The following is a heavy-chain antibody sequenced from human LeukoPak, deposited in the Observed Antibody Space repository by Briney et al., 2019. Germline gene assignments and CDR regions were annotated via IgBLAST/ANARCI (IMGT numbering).Heavy chain of an antibody. CDR2: IYYSGST. J-gene: IGHJ4*02. V-gene: IGHV4-59*01. CDR1: GGSISSYY. CDR3: ARGDSLDY. Sequence: SETLSLTCTVSGGSISSYYWSWIREPPGKGLEWIGYIYYSGSTNYNPSLKSRVTISVDTSKNQFSLKLSSVTAADTAVYYCARGDSLDYWGQGTLVTVSS.